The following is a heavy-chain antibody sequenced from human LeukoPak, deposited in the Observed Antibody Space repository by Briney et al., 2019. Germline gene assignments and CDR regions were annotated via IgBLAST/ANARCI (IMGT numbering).Heavy chain of an antibody. CDR1: GFTFGSPW. CDR2: INSDGSVT. J-gene: IGHJ4*02. D-gene: IGHD3-16*02. V-gene: IGHV3-74*01. CDR3: ARGTAGYHSSYFDY. Sequence: GGSLRLSCAASGFTFGSPWMHWVRQAPGKGLVWVSRINSDGSVTAYADSVKGRFTISRDNAENTLYLQMNSLRAEDTAVYYCARGTAGYHSSYFDYWGQGTLVTVSS.